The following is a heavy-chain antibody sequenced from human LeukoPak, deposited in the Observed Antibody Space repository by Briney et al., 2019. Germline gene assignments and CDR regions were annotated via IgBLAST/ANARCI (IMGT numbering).Heavy chain of an antibody. V-gene: IGHV3-33*06. CDR1: GFTFSNYG. CDR3: AKDMGAASAEALYAFDI. CDR2: IWYDGSKK. Sequence: GGALRQSCSRSGFTFSNYGMPRVRQAPGRGLELVAGIWYDGSKKYYADSVKGPFTISRDNSKNTLYLQRNSLRDEDTSVYYCAKDMGAASAEALYAFDIWGQGTMVTVSS. D-gene: IGHD2-15*01. J-gene: IGHJ3*02.